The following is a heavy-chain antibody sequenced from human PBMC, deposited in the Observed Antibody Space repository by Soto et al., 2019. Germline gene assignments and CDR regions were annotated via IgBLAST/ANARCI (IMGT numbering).Heavy chain of an antibody. V-gene: IGHV3-48*01. CDR1: GFTFNSYN. Sequence: EVQLVKSGGGLVQPGGSLRLSCAASGFTFNSYNMNWVRQAPGKGLEWISYISSSSATIYYADSVKGRFTISRDNAKNSLYLEMNSLRAEDTAVYYCARSRPSDYWGQGTLVTVSS. J-gene: IGHJ4*02. CDR2: ISSSSATI. CDR3: ARSRPSDY.